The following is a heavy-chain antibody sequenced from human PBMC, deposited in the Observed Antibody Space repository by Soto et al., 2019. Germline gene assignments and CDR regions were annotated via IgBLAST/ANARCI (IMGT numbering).Heavy chain of an antibody. CDR3: ARASQSGSDDAFDI. D-gene: IGHD1-26*01. Sequence: GGSLRLSCAASGFTFSSYWMSWFRQAPGKGLEWVANIKQDGSEKYYVDSVKGRFTISRDNAKNSLYLQMNSLRAEDTAVYYCARASQSGSDDAFDIWGQGTMVTVSS. V-gene: IGHV3-7*01. CDR2: IKQDGSEK. CDR1: GFTFSSYW. J-gene: IGHJ3*02.